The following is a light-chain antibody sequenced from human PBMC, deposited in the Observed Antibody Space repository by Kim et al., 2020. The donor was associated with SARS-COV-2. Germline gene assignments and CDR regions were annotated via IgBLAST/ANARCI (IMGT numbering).Light chain of an antibody. CDR3: QQYNSYSLFA. CDR2: AAS. Sequence: DIQMTQSPSSLSASVGDRVTITCRASQSISSWLAWYQQKPEKAPKSLIYAASSLQSGVPSRFRGSGSGTDFTLTINSLQPEDFATYYCQQYNSYSLFAFGPGTKVDIK. CDR1: QSISSW. V-gene: IGKV1D-16*01. J-gene: IGKJ3*01.